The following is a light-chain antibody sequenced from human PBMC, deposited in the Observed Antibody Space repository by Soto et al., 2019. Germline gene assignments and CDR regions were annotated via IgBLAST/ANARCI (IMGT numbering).Light chain of an antibody. J-gene: IGLJ2*01. V-gene: IGLV8-61*01. CDR3: SSFVGAPVI. Sequence: QAVVTQEPSISVSPGGTVTLTCGLNSGSVSTSDYPSWYQQTPGQAPRTLIYGTDTRSSGVPDRFSGSKSGDTASLTVSGLQAEDEADYYCSSFVGAPVIFGGGTKLTVL. CDR2: GTD. CDR1: SGSVSTSDY.